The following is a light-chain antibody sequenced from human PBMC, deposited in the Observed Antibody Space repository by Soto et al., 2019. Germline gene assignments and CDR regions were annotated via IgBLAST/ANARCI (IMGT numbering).Light chain of an antibody. CDR1: ESVSSN. V-gene: IGKV3-15*01. CDR3: QQYNDLPPIT. J-gene: IGKJ5*01. CDR2: GAS. Sequence: EIVMTQSPATLSVSPGERATLSCRASESVSSNLGWYQQKPGQAPRLLIYGASTRATGIPARFSGSGSGTEFTLNIRSVQSEDFAVYYCQQYNDLPPITVGQGTRLEIK.